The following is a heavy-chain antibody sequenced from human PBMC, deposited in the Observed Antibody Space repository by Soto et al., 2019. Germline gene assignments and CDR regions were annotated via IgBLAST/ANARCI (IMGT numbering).Heavy chain of an antibody. CDR2: INSDGSST. CDR1: VFTFSSYW. Sequence: GSLRLSCAASVFTFSSYWMHWVRQAPGKGLVWVSRINSDGSSTSYADSVKGRFTISRDNAKNTLYLQMNSLRAEDTAVYYCARGASYSSGWYRTPPFFDYWGQGTLVTVS. D-gene: IGHD6-19*01. J-gene: IGHJ4*02. CDR3: ARGASYSSGWYRTPPFFDY. V-gene: IGHV3-74*01.